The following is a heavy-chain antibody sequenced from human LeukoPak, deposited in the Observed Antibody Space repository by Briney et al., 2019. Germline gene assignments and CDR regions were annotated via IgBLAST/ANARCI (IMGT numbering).Heavy chain of an antibody. J-gene: IGHJ5*02. CDR1: GYSSTNYG. Sequence: PSASVKVSCKASGYSSTNYGISWVRQAPGQGLEWVGWIHIYRGNTNYAQKFQGRVTMTTDTSTSTVYMEVRGLRSDDTAMYYCARDNSVGDIAWWFDPWGQGTLITVSS. CDR3: ARDNSVGDIAWWFDP. CDR2: IHIYRGNT. V-gene: IGHV1-18*01. D-gene: IGHD3-16*02.